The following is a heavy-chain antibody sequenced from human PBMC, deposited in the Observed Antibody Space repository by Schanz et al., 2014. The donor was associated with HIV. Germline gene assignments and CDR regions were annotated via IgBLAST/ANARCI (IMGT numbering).Heavy chain of an antibody. Sequence: EVQLVESGGGLVQPGGSLRLSCAASGFTFSSYWMTWVRQAPGKGLEMVANMNQDGSRKYYVDSVKGRFTISRDNAANSXXLQXXXLRAEDTAVYYCVHDDSDNDGFDMWGQGTMVTVSS. V-gene: IGHV3-7*01. CDR2: MNQDGSRK. CDR3: VHDDSDNDGFDM. D-gene: IGHD3-22*01. CDR1: GFTFSSYW. J-gene: IGHJ3*02.